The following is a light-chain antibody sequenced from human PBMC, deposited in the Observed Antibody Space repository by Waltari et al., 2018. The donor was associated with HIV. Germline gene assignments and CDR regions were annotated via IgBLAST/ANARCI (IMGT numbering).Light chain of an antibody. J-gene: IGLJ3*02. Sequence: QSALTQPRSVSGSPGQSVTISCTGTSSDIGGYNYVSWYQQYPGKAPQLMIYDVSERPSGVPDRFSGSKSGNTASRTISGLQAEDETDYYCCSYAGSSWVFGGGTKLTVL. V-gene: IGLV2-11*01. CDR2: DVS. CDR3: CSYAGSSWV. CDR1: SSDIGGYNY.